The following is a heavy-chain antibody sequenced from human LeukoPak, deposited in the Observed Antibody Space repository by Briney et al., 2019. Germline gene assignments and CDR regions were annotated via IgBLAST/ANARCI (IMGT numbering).Heavy chain of an antibody. D-gene: IGHD5-18*01. J-gene: IGHJ4*02. Sequence: SETLSLTCTVSGGSISSGSYYWSWIRQPAGKGLEWIGRICTSGSTNYNPSLKSRVTISVDTSKNQFSLKLSSVTAADTAVYYCARQGSGYSYGIWGQGTLVTVSS. V-gene: IGHV4-61*02. CDR3: ARQGSGYSYGI. CDR2: ICTSGST. CDR1: GGSISSGSYY.